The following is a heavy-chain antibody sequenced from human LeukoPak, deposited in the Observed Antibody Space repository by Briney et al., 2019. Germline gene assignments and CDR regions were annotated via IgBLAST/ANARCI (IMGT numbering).Heavy chain of an antibody. V-gene: IGHV4-59*08. CDR3: ATIAGSSSY. CDR1: GGSMSAYY. D-gene: IGHD6-6*01. Sequence: KSSETLSLTCTASGGSMSAYYWTWFRQPPGMGLEWIGYIYYSGSTNYSPSLKSRLTISVDTSKNQFSLRLNSVTAADTAVYYCATIAGSSSYWGQGTLVTVSS. J-gene: IGHJ4*02. CDR2: IYYSGST.